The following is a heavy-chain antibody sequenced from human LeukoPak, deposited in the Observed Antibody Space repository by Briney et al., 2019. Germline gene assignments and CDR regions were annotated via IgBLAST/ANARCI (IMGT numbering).Heavy chain of an antibody. Sequence: PGGSLRLSCAASGFAFKNYWMTWVRQAPGKGLEWVANIKQDGSEKYYVDSVKGRFTIFRDNANNSLFLQMNSLRAEDTAVYYCASPFRVVVDVWGRGTLVTVSS. CDR2: IKQDGSEK. CDR3: ASPFRVVVDV. CDR1: GFAFKNYW. V-gene: IGHV3-7*01. D-gene: IGHD2-2*01. J-gene: IGHJ2*01.